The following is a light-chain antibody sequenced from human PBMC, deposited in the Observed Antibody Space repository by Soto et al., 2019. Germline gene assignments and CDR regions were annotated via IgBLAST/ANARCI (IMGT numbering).Light chain of an antibody. V-gene: IGKV3-11*01. Sequence: EIVLTQSPATLSWSPGERATLSCRASQSVSSYLACYQQKPGQAPRLLIYDASNRATGIPARFSGSGSGTDFTLTISSLEPGDFAVYYCQQRSNWPPWTFGQGTKVEIK. CDR1: QSVSSY. J-gene: IGKJ1*01. CDR3: QQRSNWPPWT. CDR2: DAS.